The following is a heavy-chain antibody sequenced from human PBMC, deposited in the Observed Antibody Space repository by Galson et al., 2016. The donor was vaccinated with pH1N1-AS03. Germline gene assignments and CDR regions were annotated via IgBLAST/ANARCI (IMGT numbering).Heavy chain of an antibody. CDR1: GDSVTNSY. D-gene: IGHD1-7*01. J-gene: IGHJ4*02. CDR2: RFYSLSP. V-gene: IGHV4-59*02. Sequence: SETLSLTCNVSGDSVTNSYWSWIRQSPGKGLEWIGHRFYSLSPDYNPSLKSRVSILVDTSKNQFSLKLMSVSAADTAVYFCARGAGLGANLNFWGPGTLVTVSS. CDR3: ARGAGLGANLNF.